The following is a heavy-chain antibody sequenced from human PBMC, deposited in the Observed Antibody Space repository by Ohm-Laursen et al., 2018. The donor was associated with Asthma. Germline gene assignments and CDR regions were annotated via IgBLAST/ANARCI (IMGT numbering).Heavy chain of an antibody. CDR3: AYEFGGSGDY. J-gene: IGHJ4*02. CDR1: GFTITNYW. Sequence: GSLRLSCAASGFTITNYWMHWVRQAPGKGLVWVSRINGDGGIKSYAASVKGRFTISRDDAKNTVYLQMNSLRVDDTVVYYCAYEFGGSGDYWGQGTLVTVSS. V-gene: IGHV3-74*01. D-gene: IGHD3-10*01. CDR2: INGDGGIK.